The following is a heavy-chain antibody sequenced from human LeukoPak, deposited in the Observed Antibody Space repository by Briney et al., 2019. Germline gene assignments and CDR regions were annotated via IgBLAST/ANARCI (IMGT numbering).Heavy chain of an antibody. CDR3: ARDDYYGSGSYSPYSV. Sequence: GASVKVSCKASGYTFTSYGISWVRQAPGQGLEWMGWINTYSGNTKYAQKLQGRVTMTTDTSTSTAYMELRSLRSDDTAVYYCARDDYYGSGSYSPYSVWGKGTTVTVSS. J-gene: IGHJ6*04. CDR2: INTYSGNT. CDR1: GYTFTSYG. V-gene: IGHV1-18*01. D-gene: IGHD3-10*01.